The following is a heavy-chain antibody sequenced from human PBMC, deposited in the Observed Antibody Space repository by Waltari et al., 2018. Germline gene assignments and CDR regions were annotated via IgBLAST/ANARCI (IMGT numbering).Heavy chain of an antibody. D-gene: IGHD1-26*01. CDR2: YDPEDRET. J-gene: IGHJ3*02. Sequence: QVQLVQSGAEVKKPGPSVKVSCTGSGYTPTEFPIYWWRWAPGIGLEWMGGYDPEDRETNYAQKLQGRVTITEDTSTNTAYVELGNRRTEDTAVYYCARIAREWGLPGAVDIWGQGTMVTVSS. CDR3: ARIAREWGLPGAVDI. V-gene: IGHV1-24*01. CDR1: GYTPTEFP.